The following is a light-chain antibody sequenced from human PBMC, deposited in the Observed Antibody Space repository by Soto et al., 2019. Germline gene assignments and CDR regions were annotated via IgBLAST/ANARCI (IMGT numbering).Light chain of an antibody. CDR1: SSDVGAYNY. Sequence: QSALTQPASVSGSPGQSITISCTGTSSDVGAYNYVSWYQQHQGKAPKLMIFEVSARPSGVSNRFSGSKSGTTASLTISVLQAEDEADYYCSSYTSSNTLVFGGGTKLNVL. CDR2: EVS. J-gene: IGLJ2*01. CDR3: SSYTSSNTLV. V-gene: IGLV2-14*01.